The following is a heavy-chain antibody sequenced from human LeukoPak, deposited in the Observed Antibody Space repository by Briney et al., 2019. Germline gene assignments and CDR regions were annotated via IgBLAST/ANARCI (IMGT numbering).Heavy chain of an antibody. V-gene: IGHV3-30*18. CDR3: AKEGLYYYDSSGYTEGYFDY. D-gene: IGHD3-22*01. J-gene: IGHJ4*02. CDR2: ISYDGSNK. Sequence: GGSLRLSCAASGFTFSSYGMHWVRQAPGKGLEWVAVISYDGSNKYYADSVKGRFTIARDNSKNTLYLQMNSLRAEDTAVYYCAKEGLYYYDSSGYTEGYFDYWGQGTLVTVSS. CDR1: GFTFSSYG.